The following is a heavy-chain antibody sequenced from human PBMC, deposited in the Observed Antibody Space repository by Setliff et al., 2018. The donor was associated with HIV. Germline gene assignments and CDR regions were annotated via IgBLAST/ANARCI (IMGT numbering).Heavy chain of an antibody. D-gene: IGHD1-1*01. Sequence: ASVKVSCKASGYRFPTYEMHWVRQAPGEGLEWIGIINPFGGSTYYAQKFQGRVTLTMDTSTSTFYMELSSLRFEDTAVYYCARAQPTGKARPYYFDYWGQGTLVTVSS. V-gene: IGHV1-46*01. CDR1: GYRFPTYE. J-gene: IGHJ4*02. CDR2: INPFGGST. CDR3: ARAQPTGKARPYYFDY.